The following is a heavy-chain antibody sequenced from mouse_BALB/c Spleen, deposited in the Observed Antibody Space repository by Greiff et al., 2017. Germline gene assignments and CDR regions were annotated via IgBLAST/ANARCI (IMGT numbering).Heavy chain of an antibody. CDR1: GFTFSSYY. D-gene: IGHD1-1*01. CDR3: ARRDYGLLFDY. V-gene: IGHV5-6-2*01. J-gene: IGHJ2*01. CDR2: INSNGGST. Sequence: EVHLVESGGGLVKLGGSLKLSCAASGFTFSSYYMSWVRQTPEKRLELVAAINSNGGSTYYPDTVKGRFTISRDNAKNTLYLQMSSLKSEDTALYYCARRDYGLLFDYWGQGTTLTVSS.